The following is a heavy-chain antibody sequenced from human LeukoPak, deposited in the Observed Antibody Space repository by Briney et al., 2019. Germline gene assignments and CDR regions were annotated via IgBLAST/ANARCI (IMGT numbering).Heavy chain of an antibody. J-gene: IGHJ4*02. CDR1: GFIFSNYN. Sequence: GGSLRLSCAASGFIFSNYNMNWVRQAPGKGLEWVSSISSSSNYIYYGDSVKGRFTISRDNAKNSLYLQMNSVRAEDSAVYYCARVAAGPFWGQGTLVTVSS. CDR3: ARVAAGPF. D-gene: IGHD6-13*01. CDR2: ISSSSNYI. V-gene: IGHV3-21*01.